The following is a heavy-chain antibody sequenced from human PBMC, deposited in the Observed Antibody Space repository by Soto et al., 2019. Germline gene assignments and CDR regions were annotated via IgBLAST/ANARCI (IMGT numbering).Heavy chain of an antibody. CDR1: GYSFTSYW. CDR2: IYPGDSDT. V-gene: IGHV5-51*01. J-gene: IGHJ6*02. Sequence: GESLKISCKGSGYSFTSYWIGWVRQMPGKGLEWMGIIYPGDSDTRYSPSFQGQVTISADKSISTAYLQWSSLKASDTAMYYCARGAAGGFLEWLPLDVWGQGTTVTVYS. CDR3: ARGAAGGFLEWLPLDV. D-gene: IGHD3-3*01.